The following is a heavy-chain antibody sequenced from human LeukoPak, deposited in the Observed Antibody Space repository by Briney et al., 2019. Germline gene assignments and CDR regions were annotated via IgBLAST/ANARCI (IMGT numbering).Heavy chain of an antibody. CDR2: TYTGGNS. D-gene: IGHD6-19*01. CDR3: ARVIVAVVGQSDHFDS. J-gene: IGHJ4*02. CDR1: GFTVSSTH. V-gene: IGHV3-53*01. Sequence: GGSLRLSCEASGFTVSSTHMVWVRQAPGKGLEWVSVTYTGGNSYYAGSVQGRFIISRDISKNTLYLQMDSLRAEDTAIYYCARVIVAVVGQSDHFDSWGPGTVVTVSS.